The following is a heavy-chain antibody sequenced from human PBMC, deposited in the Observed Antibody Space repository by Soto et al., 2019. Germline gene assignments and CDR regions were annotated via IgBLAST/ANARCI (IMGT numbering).Heavy chain of an antibody. D-gene: IGHD5-12*01. J-gene: IGHJ1*01. CDR1: GYTFTSYA. V-gene: IGHV1-3*01. CDR3: TRAPQWLVTYFQH. Sequence: QVQLVQSGTEMNKPGASVKVSCKASGYTFTSYALHWVRQAPGQSLEWMGWINPRNGDTRYSQDFQGRVTFTRDTPANTAYMELSSLRSEDMAVYYCTRAPQWLVTYFQHWGQGTLVTVSS. CDR2: INPRNGDT.